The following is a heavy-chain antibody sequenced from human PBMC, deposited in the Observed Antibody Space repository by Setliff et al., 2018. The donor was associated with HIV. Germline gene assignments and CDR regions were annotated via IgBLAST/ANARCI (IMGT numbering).Heavy chain of an antibody. CDR3: ARDRKQLWIYYFDY. J-gene: IGHJ4*02. V-gene: IGHV1-3*01. CDR1: GYTFTDYA. Sequence: ASVKVSCKASGYTFTDYALHWVRQAPGQRLEWMGWINADNGDTKYSQKFQGRITITRDTSASTAYMELSSLRSEETAVYYCARDRKQLWIYYFDYWGQGTLVTVSS. CDR2: INADNGDT. D-gene: IGHD5-18*01.